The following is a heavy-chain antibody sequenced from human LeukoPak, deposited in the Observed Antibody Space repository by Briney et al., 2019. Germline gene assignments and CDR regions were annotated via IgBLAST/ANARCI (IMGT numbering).Heavy chain of an antibody. V-gene: IGHV1-69*13. CDR1: GGTFSSYA. CDR3: ARMGVQYAFDI. J-gene: IGHJ3*02. Sequence: ASVKVSCKASGGTFSSYAISWVRQAPGQGLEWMGGIIPIFGTANYAQKFQGRVTITADESTSTAYMELGSLRSEDTAVYYCARMGVQYAFDIWGQGTMVTVSS. CDR2: IIPIFGTA. D-gene: IGHD3-16*01.